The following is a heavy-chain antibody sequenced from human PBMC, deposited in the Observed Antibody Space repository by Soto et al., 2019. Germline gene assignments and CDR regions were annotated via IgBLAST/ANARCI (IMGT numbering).Heavy chain of an antibody. CDR2: IYWDDDK. D-gene: IGHD6-19*01. Sequence: SGPTLVNPTQTLTLTCTFSGFSLSTSGVGVGWIRQPPGKALDWLALIYWDDDKRYSPSLKSRLTITKDTSKNQVLLTMTNMDPVDTATYYCAHSLNIRSGWYPDNWFDPWGQGTLVTVSS. V-gene: IGHV2-5*02. J-gene: IGHJ5*02. CDR1: GFSLSTSGVG. CDR3: AHSLNIRSGWYPDNWFDP.